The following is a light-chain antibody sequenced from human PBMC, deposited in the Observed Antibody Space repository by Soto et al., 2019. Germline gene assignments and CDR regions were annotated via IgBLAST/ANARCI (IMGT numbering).Light chain of an antibody. CDR2: KAS. Sequence: QMNQSPCTMSASVGDRVTITCRASQSIDSWLAWYQQKPGKAPKLLIYKASSLESGVPSRFSGSGSGTEFTLSISSLQPEDLATYYCQQYDTPLYTFGQGTKVDIK. V-gene: IGKV1-5*03. J-gene: IGKJ2*01. CDR3: QQYDTPLYT. CDR1: QSIDSW.